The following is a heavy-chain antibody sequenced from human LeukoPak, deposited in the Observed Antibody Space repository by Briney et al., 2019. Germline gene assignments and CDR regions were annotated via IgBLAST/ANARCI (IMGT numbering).Heavy chain of an antibody. D-gene: IGHD2-2*01. CDR3: ARGGGWDCSGTTCYALVFDY. Sequence: GGSLRLSCAGSGFSFSNYFMSWIRQTPGKGLDWVANIKQDGSEIYYSDDVKGRFTISRDNAKNSVYLQMNSLRAEDTAVYYCARGGGWDCSGTTCYALVFDYWGQGTLVTVSS. CDR2: IKQDGSEI. CDR1: GFSFSNYF. V-gene: IGHV3-7*01. J-gene: IGHJ4*02.